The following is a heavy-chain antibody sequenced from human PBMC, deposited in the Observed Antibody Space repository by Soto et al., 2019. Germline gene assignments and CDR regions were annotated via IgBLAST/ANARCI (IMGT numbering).Heavy chain of an antibody. J-gene: IGHJ5*02. CDR2: IYYSGST. CDR1: GGSISSGDYY. V-gene: IGHV4-30-4*01. CDR3: ARGGESDYDILTGTGFDP. Sequence: ASETLSLTCTVSGGSISSGDYYWSWIRQPPGKGLEWIGYIYYSGSTYYNPSLKSRVTISVDTSKNQFSLKLSSVTAADTAVYYCARGGESDYDILTGTGFDPWGQGTLVTVSS. D-gene: IGHD3-9*01.